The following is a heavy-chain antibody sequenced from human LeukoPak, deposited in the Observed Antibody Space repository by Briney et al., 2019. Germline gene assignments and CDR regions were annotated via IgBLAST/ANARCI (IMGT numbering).Heavy chain of an antibody. J-gene: IGHJ1*01. CDR3: AGDPTHSSSWYLEYFQH. Sequence: SETLSLTCAVYGGSFSGYYWSWIRQPPGKGLEWIGEINHSGSTNYNPSLKSRVTMSVDTSKNQFSLKLSSVTAADTAVYYCAGDPTHSSSWYLEYFQHWGQGTLVTVSS. CDR2: INHSGST. CDR1: GGSFSGYY. V-gene: IGHV4-34*01. D-gene: IGHD6-13*01.